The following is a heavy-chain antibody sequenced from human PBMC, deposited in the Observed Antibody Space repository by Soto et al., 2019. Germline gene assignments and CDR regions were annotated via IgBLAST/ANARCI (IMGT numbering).Heavy chain of an antibody. Sequence: ASVKVSCKASGYTFTGYYMHWVRQAPGQGLEWMGWINPNSGGTNYAQKFQGWVTMTRDTSISTAYMELSRLRSDDTAVYYCARGSYGDYVGEFDYWGQGTLVTVSS. CDR2: INPNSGGT. D-gene: IGHD4-17*01. V-gene: IGHV1-2*04. CDR1: GYTFTGYY. J-gene: IGHJ4*02. CDR3: ARGSYGDYVGEFDY.